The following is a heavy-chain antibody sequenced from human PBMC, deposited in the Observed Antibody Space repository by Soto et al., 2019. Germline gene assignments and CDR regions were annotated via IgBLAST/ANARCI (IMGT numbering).Heavy chain of an antibody. D-gene: IGHD1-26*01. CDR1: GLTLNSYN. Sequence: EVQLVESGGALVKPGGSLSLSCAAAGLTLNSYNMNWVRQAPGKGLEWVSSIRYTSTYIYYADSVKRRFTISIDNPKNSVAVQMTRIRAEDTAVYYFARSKSPASYPYYFDYCWQGSLVTVS. CDR2: IRYTSTYI. J-gene: IGHJ4*02. CDR3: ARSKSPASYPYYFDY. V-gene: IGHV3-21*01.